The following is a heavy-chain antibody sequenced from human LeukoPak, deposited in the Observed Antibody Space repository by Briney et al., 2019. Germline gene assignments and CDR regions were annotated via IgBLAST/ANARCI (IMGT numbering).Heavy chain of an antibody. D-gene: IGHD6-19*01. J-gene: IGHJ3*02. V-gene: IGHV3-30*02. CDR2: IRYDGSNK. CDR1: GFTFSSYG. CDR3: SKEKSSGWHDAFDI. Sequence: GGSLRLSCAASGFTFSSYGMHWVRQAPGKGLEWVAFIRYDGSNKYYADSVKGRFTISRDNSKNTLYLQMNSLRADDTAVYYCSKEKSSGWHDAFDIWGQGTMVIVSS.